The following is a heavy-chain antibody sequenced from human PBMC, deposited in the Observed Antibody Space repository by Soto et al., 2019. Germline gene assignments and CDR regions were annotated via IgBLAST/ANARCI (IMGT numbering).Heavy chain of an antibody. CDR2: ISAYNGNT. CDR1: GYTFTSYG. V-gene: IGHV1-18*01. Sequence: ASVKVSCKASGYTFTSYGISWVRQAPGQGLEWMGWISAYNGNTNYAQKLQGRVTMTTDTSTSTAYMELRSRRSDDTAVYYCARANLTIGGNYQVYYYYYMYVWGTGTTVTVSS. J-gene: IGHJ6*03. D-gene: IGHD4-4*01. CDR3: ARANLTIGGNYQVYYYYYMYV.